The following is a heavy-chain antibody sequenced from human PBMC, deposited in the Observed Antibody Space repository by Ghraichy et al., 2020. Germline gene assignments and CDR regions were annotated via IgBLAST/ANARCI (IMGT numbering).Heavy chain of an antibody. V-gene: IGHV3-11*01. Sequence: GGSLRLSCAASGFTFSDYYMSWIRQAPGKGLEWVSYISSSGSTIYYADSVKGRFTISRDNAKNSLYLQMNSLRAEDTAVYYCARDRCSGGSCYQGYYFDYWGQGTLVTVSS. CDR2: ISSSGSTI. CDR1: GFTFSDYY. J-gene: IGHJ4*02. CDR3: ARDRCSGGSCYQGYYFDY. D-gene: IGHD2-15*01.